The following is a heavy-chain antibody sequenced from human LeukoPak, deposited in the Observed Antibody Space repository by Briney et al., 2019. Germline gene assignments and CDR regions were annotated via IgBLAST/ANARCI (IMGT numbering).Heavy chain of an antibody. CDR3: ARDLVSGDYYMDV. J-gene: IGHJ6*03. CDR2: IWYDGSNK. CDR1: GFTFSSYG. V-gene: IGHV3-33*01. Sequence: PGRSLRLSCAASGFTFSSYGMHWVRQAPGKGLEWVAVIWYDGSNKYYADSVKGRFTISRDNSKNTLYLQMNSLRAEDTAVYYCARDLVSGDYYMDVWGKGTTVTVSS. D-gene: IGHD3-10*01.